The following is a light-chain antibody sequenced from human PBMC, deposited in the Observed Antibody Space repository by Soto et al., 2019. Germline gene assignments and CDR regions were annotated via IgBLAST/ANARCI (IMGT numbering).Light chain of an antibody. CDR2: AAS. CDR1: QGLSRD. V-gene: IGKV1-9*01. CDR3: QRLNSYPIA. J-gene: IGKJ5*01. Sequence: DIQLTQSPSFLSASVGDRVTITCRASQGLSRDLAWYQQKPGKAPKLLIYAASTLQSGVPSRFSGSGSGTEFTLTISSLQPEEFATYYFQRLNSYPIAFGQGTRLEIQ.